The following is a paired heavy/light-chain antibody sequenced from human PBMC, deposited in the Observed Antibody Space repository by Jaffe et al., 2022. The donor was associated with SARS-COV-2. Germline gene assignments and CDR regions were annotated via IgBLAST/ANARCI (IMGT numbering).Heavy chain of an antibody. CDR3: ARHKEDPLLLWGSGAYYMDV. J-gene: IGHJ6*03. V-gene: IGHV5-51*01. CDR1: GYSFTSYW. CDR2: IYPGDSDT. Sequence: EVQLVQSGAEVKKPGESLKISCKGSGYSFTSYWIGWVRQMPGKGLEWMGIIYPGDSDTRYSPSFQGQVTISADKSISTAYLQWSSLKASDTAMYYCARHKEDPLLLWGSGAYYMDVWGKGTTVTVSS. D-gene: IGHD2-2*01.
Light chain of an antibody. V-gene: IGKV3D-20*01. J-gene: IGKJ1*01. CDR3: QQYGSSWT. CDR1: QSVSSSY. CDR2: DAS. Sequence: EIVLTQSPATLSLSPGERATLSCGASQSVSSSYLAWYQQKPGLAPRLLIYDASSRATGIPDRFSGSGSGTDFTLTISRLEPEDFAVYYCQQYGSSWTFGQGTKVEIK.